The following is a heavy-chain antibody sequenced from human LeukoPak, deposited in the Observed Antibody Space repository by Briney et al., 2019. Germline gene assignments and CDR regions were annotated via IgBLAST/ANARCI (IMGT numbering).Heavy chain of an antibody. J-gene: IGHJ4*02. D-gene: IGHD7-27*01. V-gene: IGHV3-74*01. Sequence: GGSLRLSCAASGFTFSSYWMHWVRQAPGKGLVWVSRINSDGSSTSYADSVTGRFTISRDNAKNSLYLQMNSLTAEDTAVYYCVRESFSRGDFNWGQGTLVSVSS. CDR1: GFTFSSYW. CDR3: VRESFSRGDFN. CDR2: INSDGSST.